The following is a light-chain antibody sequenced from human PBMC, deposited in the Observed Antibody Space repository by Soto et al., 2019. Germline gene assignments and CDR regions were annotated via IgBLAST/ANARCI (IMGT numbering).Light chain of an antibody. V-gene: IGLV1-51*01. CDR1: SSNIGGNS. CDR2: DDD. J-gene: IGLJ1*01. CDR3: GSWDSSLSAYV. Sequence: QSAMKQPPSVSAAPGQRVTISCSGSSSNIGGNSVSWYQQLPGTAPKLLIYDDDKRPSGIPDRFSGSKSGTSATLGITGFQTGDEADYYCGSWDSSLSAYVFGTGTKLTVL.